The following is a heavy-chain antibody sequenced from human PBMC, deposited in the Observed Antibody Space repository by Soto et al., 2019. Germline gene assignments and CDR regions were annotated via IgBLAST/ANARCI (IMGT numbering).Heavy chain of an antibody. CDR2: IYYSGST. CDR1: GGSISRSSYY. Sequence: SETLSLTCTVSGGSISRSSYYWGWIRQPPGKGLEWIGSIYYSGSTYYNPSLKSRVTISVDTSKNQFSLKLSSVTAEDTAVYYCAKYSFSHFDYWGQGVLVTVSS. CDR3: AKYSFSHFDY. J-gene: IGHJ4*02. D-gene: IGHD5-12*01. V-gene: IGHV4-39*01.